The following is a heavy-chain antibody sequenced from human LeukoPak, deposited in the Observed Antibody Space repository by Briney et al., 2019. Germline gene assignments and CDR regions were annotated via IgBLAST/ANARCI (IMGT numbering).Heavy chain of an antibody. V-gene: IGHV3-30-3*01. CDR1: GFTFSSYA. CDR3: ARTMVPWYYDNSGYGTFDY. Sequence: GGSLRLSCAASGFTFSSYAMHWVRQAPGKGLEWVAVISYDGSNKYYADSVKGRFTISRDNSKNTLYLQMNSLRAEGTAVYYCARTMVPWYYDNSGYGTFDYWGQGTLVTVSS. D-gene: IGHD3-22*01. CDR2: ISYDGSNK. J-gene: IGHJ4*02.